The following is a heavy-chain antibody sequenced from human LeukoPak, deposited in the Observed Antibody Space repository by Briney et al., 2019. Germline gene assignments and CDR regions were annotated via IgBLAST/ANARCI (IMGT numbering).Heavy chain of an antibody. Sequence: KSSETLSLTCTVSGYSISSGYYWGWIRQPPGKGLEWIGSIYHSGSTYYNPSLKSRVTISVDTSKNQFSLKLSSVTAADTAVYYCARGVVVVAESVSDAFDIWGQGTMVTVSS. CDR1: GYSISSGYY. J-gene: IGHJ3*02. D-gene: IGHD2-15*01. CDR2: IYHSGST. V-gene: IGHV4-38-2*02. CDR3: ARGVVVVAESVSDAFDI.